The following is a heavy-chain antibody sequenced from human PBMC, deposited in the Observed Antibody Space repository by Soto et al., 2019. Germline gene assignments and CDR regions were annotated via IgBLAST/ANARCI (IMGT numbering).Heavy chain of an antibody. Sequence: ASVKVSCKASGYTFTGYYMHWVRQAPGQGLEWMGWINPNSGGTNYAQKFQGRVTMTRDTSISTAYMELSRLRSDDTAVYYCERGALGWGSGYEDPYYYYGMDVWGQGTTVTVSS. CDR3: ERGALGWGSGYEDPYYYYGMDV. CDR2: INPNSGGT. J-gene: IGHJ6*02. D-gene: IGHD5-12*01. V-gene: IGHV1-2*02. CDR1: GYTFTGYY.